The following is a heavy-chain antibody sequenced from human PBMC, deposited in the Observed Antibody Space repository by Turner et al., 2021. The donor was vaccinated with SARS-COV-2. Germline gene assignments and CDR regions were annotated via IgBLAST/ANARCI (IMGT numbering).Heavy chain of an antibody. Sequence: EVQLAESGGGLVQPGGPLRLSCAAPGSPFSSYEMNWVRQGPGKGLEWVSYMRSSGSTIYYADSVKGRFTISRDNAKNSLYLQMNSLRAEDTAVYYCAGDQYYDSSGYYFFSASYFDLWGRGTLVTVSS. CDR3: AGDQYYDSSGYYFFSASYFDL. CDR2: MRSSGSTI. J-gene: IGHJ2*01. CDR1: GSPFSSYE. V-gene: IGHV3-48*03. D-gene: IGHD3-22*01.